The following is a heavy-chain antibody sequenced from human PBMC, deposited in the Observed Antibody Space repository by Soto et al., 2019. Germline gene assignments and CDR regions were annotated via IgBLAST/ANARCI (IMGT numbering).Heavy chain of an antibody. V-gene: IGHV3-23*01. CDR1: GFTFPSYA. J-gene: IGHJ4*02. Sequence: GGSLRLSCSASGFTFPSYAMSWVRQAPGKGLQWVSGISGSGGDTTSADSVKGRFTISRDNFKNILYLQMNSLRAEDTAVYYCAKHDFWTLYNTGLDSWGQGTLVTVSS. CDR3: AKHDFWTLYNTGLDS. CDR2: ISGSGGDT. D-gene: IGHD3-3*01.